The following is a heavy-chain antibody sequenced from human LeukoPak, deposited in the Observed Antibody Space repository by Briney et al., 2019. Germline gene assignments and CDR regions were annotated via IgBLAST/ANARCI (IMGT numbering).Heavy chain of an antibody. CDR2: ISYTGTYI. D-gene: IGHD6-6*01. CDR3: ASGLGSFDY. CDR1: AFSLSAYN. Sequence: GGSLRLSCAASAFSLSAYNMNWVRQAPGKGLEWVSSISYTGTYIYYADSVKGRFTISRDNSKNTLYLQMNSLRAEDTAVYYCASGLGSFDYWGQGTLVTVSS. V-gene: IGHV3-21*04. J-gene: IGHJ4*02.